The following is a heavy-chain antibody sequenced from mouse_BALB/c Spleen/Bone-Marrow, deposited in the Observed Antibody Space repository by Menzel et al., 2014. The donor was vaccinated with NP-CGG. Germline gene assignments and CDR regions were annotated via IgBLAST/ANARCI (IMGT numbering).Heavy chain of an antibody. D-gene: IGHD2-2*01. CDR1: GFNFSDYG. CDR2: ISNLAYSI. CDR3: TRDRGYDGGYYFDY. V-gene: IGHV5-15*02. Sequence: EVKVVESGGGVVQPGGSRKLSCAASGFNFSDYGMAWVRLAPGKGPEWVAFISNLAYSIYYADTVTGRFTTSRENAKNTLYLEMSSLRFEDTAMYYCTRDRGYDGGYYFDYWGQGTTLTVSS. J-gene: IGHJ2*01.